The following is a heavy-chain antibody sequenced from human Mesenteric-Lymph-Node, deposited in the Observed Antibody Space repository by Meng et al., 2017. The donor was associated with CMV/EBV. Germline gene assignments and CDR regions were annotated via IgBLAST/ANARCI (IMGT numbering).Heavy chain of an antibody. J-gene: IGHJ4*02. V-gene: IGHV3-21*01. CDR3: ARDLEDIVVVPAAIGY. Sequence: GESLKISCAASGFTFSSYSMNWVRQAPGKGLEWVSSISSSSSYIYYADSVKGRFTISRDNAKNSLYLQMNSLRAEDTAVYYCARDLEDIVVVPAAIGYWGQGTLVTVSS. CDR1: GFTFSSYS. CDR2: ISSSSSYI. D-gene: IGHD2-2*02.